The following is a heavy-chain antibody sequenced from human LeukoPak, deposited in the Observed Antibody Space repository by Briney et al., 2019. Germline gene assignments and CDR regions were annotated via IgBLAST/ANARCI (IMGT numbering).Heavy chain of an antibody. CDR2: INPSGGST. J-gene: IGHJ5*02. CDR1: GYTFTSYY. V-gene: IGHV1-46*01. CDR3: AREATMVRGEWAPRNNWFDP. Sequence: ASVKVSCKASGYTFTSYYMHWVRQAPGQGLEWMGIINPSGGSTSYAQKFQGRVTMTRDTSTSTVYMELSSLRSEDTAVYYCAREATMVRGEWAPRNNWFDPWGQGTLVTVSS. D-gene: IGHD3-10*01.